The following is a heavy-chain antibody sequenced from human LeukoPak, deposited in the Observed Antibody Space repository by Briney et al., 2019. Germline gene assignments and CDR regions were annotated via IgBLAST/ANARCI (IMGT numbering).Heavy chain of an antibody. CDR3: ARRQGCSSTSCPPDS. CDR2: IYPGDSDT. J-gene: IGHJ4*02. V-gene: IGHV5-51*01. CDR1: GYSFTTYW. D-gene: IGHD2-2*01. Sequence: PGESLKISCRGSGYSFTTYWIGWGRQMPGKGLDWMGIIYPGDSDTRYSPSFQGQVTMSADKSINTAYLQWSSLKASDTAMYYCARRQGCSSTSCPPDSWGQGTLVTVSS.